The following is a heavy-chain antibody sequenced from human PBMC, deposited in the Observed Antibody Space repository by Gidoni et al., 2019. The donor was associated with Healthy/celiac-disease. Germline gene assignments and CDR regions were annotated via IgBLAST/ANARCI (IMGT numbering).Heavy chain of an antibody. CDR2: IDYSGST. CDR3: AGSGYSYGKGWT. D-gene: IGHD5-18*01. J-gene: IGHJ4*02. CDR1: GGSISSYY. Sequence: QVQLQESGPGLVKPSETLSLTCPVSGGSISSYYWSWIRQPPGKGLEWIGYIDYSGSTNYNPSLKSRVTISVDTSKNQFSLKLSSVTAADTAVYYCAGSGYSYGKGWTWGQGTLVTVSS. V-gene: IGHV4-59*01.